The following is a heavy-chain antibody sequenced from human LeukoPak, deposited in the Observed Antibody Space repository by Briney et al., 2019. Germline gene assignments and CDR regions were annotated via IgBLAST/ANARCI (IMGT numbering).Heavy chain of an antibody. CDR2: IYYSGST. D-gene: IGHD3-22*01. Sequence: SETLSLTCTVSGGSISSGDYYWSWIRQPPGKGLEWIGYIYYSGSTYYNPSLKGRVTISVDTSKNQFSLKLSSVTAADTAVYYCARSEYYYDSSGYYYHYYFDYWGQGTLVTVSS. V-gene: IGHV4-30-4*01. J-gene: IGHJ4*02. CDR3: ARSEYYYDSSGYYYHYYFDY. CDR1: GGSISSGDYY.